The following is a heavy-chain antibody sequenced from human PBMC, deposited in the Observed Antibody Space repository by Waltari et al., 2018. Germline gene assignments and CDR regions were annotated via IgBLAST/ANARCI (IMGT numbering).Heavy chain of an antibody. CDR3: ASGRTYGQTGDY. CDR1: GFTFSDHY. CDR2: TRNKANSYST. J-gene: IGHJ4*02. D-gene: IGHD2-8*01. Sequence: EVQLVESGGGLVQPGGSLRLSCAASGFTFSDHYMDWVRQAPGKGLEWGCRTRNKANSYSTEYAASVKGRFTISRDESKNSVFLEMNSLKTEDTAVYYCASGRTYGQTGDYWCQGTLVTVSS. V-gene: IGHV3-72*01.